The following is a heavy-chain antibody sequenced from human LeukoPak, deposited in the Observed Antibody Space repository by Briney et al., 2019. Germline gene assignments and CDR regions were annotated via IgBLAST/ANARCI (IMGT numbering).Heavy chain of an antibody. D-gene: IGHD6-13*01. J-gene: IGHJ3*02. CDR2: ISSSSSYI. CDR3: AREFSSSWYADAFDI. V-gene: IGHV3-21*01. Sequence: GGSLRLSCAASGFTFSSYSINWVRQAPGKGLEWVSSISSSSSYIYYADSVKGRFTISRDNAKNSLYLQMNSLRAEDTAVYYCAREFSSSWYADAFDIWGQGTMVTVSS. CDR1: GFTFSSYS.